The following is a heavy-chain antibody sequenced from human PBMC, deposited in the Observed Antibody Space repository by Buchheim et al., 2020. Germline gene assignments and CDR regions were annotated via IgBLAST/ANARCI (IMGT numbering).Heavy chain of an antibody. Sequence: EVQLVESGGGSVQPGGSLRLSCAGSGFTFSRYWMHWVRQAPGKGLVWVSRINNDGRSTTYADSVKGRFTISRDNAKKTLFLQMNSLRAEDTAVYYCSSTYDYDTGGYYPFDYWGQGTL. CDR1: GFTFSRYW. V-gene: IGHV3-74*01. J-gene: IGHJ4*02. CDR2: INNDGRST. D-gene: IGHD3-22*01. CDR3: SSTYDYDTGGYYPFDY.